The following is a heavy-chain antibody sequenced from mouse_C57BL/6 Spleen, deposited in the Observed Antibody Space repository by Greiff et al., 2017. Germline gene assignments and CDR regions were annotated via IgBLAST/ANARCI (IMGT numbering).Heavy chain of an antibody. CDR3: ARTGDGVLYYYAMDH. V-gene: IGHV1-85*01. J-gene: IGHJ4*01. CDR1: GYTFPSYD. CDR2: IYPSDGSN. Sequence: VQLQQSGPELVMPGASVKLSCKASGYTFPSYDINWVKQRPGQGLEWIGWIYPSDGSNKYNEKFKGKATLTVDTSSSTAYMELHSLTSEDSAVYFCARTGDGVLYYYAMDHWGQGTSVTVSS. D-gene: IGHD5-1*01.